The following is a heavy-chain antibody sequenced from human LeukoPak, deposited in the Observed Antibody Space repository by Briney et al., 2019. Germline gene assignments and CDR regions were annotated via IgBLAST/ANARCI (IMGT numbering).Heavy chain of an antibody. J-gene: IGHJ4*02. CDR3: ATEAGSGYFPYYFDY. CDR2: FDPEDGET. D-gene: IGHD3-22*01. Sequence: ASVKVSCKVSGYTLTELSMHWVRQAPGKGLEWMGGFDPEDGETNYAQKFQGRVTMTEDTSTDTAYMELSSLRSEDTAVYYCATEAGSGYFPYYFDYWGQGTLVTVSS. V-gene: IGHV1-24*01. CDR1: GYTLTELS.